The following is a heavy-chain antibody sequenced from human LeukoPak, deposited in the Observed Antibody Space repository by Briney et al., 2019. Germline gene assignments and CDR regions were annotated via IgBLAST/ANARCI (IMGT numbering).Heavy chain of an antibody. CDR1: GGSISSYY. V-gene: IGHV4-59*01. CDR2: IYYSGST. Sequence: SETLSLTCTVSGGSISSYYWSWIRQPPGKGLEWIGYIYYSGSTNYNPSLKSRVTISVDTSKNQFSLKLSSVTAADTPVYYCARDPGYCSGGSCYPLFDYWGQGTLVTVSS. D-gene: IGHD2-15*01. CDR3: ARDPGYCSGGSCYPLFDY. J-gene: IGHJ4*02.